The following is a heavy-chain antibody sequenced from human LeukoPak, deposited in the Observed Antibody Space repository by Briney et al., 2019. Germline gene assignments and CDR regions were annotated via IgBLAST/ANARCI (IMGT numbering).Heavy chain of an antibody. V-gene: IGHV3-74*01. D-gene: IGHD2-21*02. CDR1: GFTFSRFW. CDR2: IDDDGRST. Sequence: GSLRLSCKASGFTFSRFWMHWVRQAPGKGLEWVSRIDDDGRSTSYADSVKGRFTISRDNAKNTLYLQMNSLRAEDTAVYFCARAYCGGDCYSRAMDYWGQGTLVTVSS. CDR3: ARAYCGGDCYSRAMDY. J-gene: IGHJ4*02.